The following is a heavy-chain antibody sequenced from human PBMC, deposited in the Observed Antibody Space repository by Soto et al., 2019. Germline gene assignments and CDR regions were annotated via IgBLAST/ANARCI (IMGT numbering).Heavy chain of an antibody. CDR2: IYYSGST. D-gene: IGHD6-13*01. CDR1: GGSISSSSYY. J-gene: IGHJ4*02. CDR3: ASSSWHLADY. Sequence: SETLSLTCTVSGGSISSSSYYWGWIRQPPGKGPEWIGSIYYSGSTYYNPSLKSRVTISVDTSKNQFSLKLSSVTAADTAVYYCASSSWHLADYWGQGTLVTVSS. V-gene: IGHV4-39*01.